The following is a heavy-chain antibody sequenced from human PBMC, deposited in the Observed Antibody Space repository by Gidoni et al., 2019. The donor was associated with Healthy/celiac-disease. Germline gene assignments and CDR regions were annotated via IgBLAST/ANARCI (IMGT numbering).Heavy chain of an antibody. V-gene: IGHV3-30-3*01. CDR1: AFTFSSYA. CDR3: ARDLGYCSSTSCYGMDV. Sequence: QVDPVEFWGGVVQPGRSLILSGAASAFTFSSYAMHWVRQAPGKGLEWVAVISYDGSNKYYADSVKGRFTISRDNSKNTLYLQMNSLRAEDTAVYYCARDLGYCSSTSCYGMDVWGQGTTVTVSS. D-gene: IGHD2-2*01. J-gene: IGHJ6*02. CDR2: ISYDGSNK.